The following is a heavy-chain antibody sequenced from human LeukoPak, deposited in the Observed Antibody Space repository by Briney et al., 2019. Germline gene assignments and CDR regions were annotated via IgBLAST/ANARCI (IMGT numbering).Heavy chain of an antibody. CDR2: INPNSGGT. CDR3: ARGAGSSWYLNYFDY. J-gene: IGHJ4*02. D-gene: IGHD6-13*01. V-gene: IGHV1-2*02. CDR1: GYTFTGYY. Sequence: GASVKVSCKASGYTFTGYYMHWVRQAPGQGLEWMGWINPNSGGTNFAQKFQGRVTMTRDTSISTAYMELSRLRSDDTAMYYCARGAGSSWYLNYFDYWGQGTLVTVSS.